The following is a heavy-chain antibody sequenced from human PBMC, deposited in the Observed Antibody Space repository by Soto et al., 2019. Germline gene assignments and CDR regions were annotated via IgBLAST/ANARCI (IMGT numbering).Heavy chain of an antibody. V-gene: IGHV4-4*07. CDR2: IYSSGRT. Sequence: QVHLQESGPGVVKASETLSLTCSLSGGSTSGKYWSWIRQSAGKGLEWIWRIYSSGRTHYNPSLGSRISMSVAQNSFSLRLSSVTAADTAIYYCARDFDVNTALDYWYFALWGRGTQVSVSS. CDR1: GGSTSGKY. D-gene: IGHD3-9*01. J-gene: IGHJ2*01. CDR3: ARDFDVNTALDYWYFAL.